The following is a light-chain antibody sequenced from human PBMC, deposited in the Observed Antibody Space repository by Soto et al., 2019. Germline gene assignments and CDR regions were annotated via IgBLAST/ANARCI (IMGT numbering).Light chain of an antibody. V-gene: IGLV2-18*02. CDR1: SSDVGSYNR. CDR3: SSYTSSRTLV. CDR2: EVS. Sequence: QSALTQPPSVSGSPGQSVTISCTGTSSDVGSYNRVSWYQQPPGTAPKLMIYEVSNRPSGVPDRFSGSKSGNTASLTISGLQAEDDSYYYCSSYTSSRTLVFGGGTKLTVL. J-gene: IGLJ2*01.